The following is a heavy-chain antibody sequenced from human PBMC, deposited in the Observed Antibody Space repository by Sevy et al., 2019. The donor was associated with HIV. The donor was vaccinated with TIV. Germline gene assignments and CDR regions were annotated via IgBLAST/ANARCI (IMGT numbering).Heavy chain of an antibody. D-gene: IGHD3-10*01. Sequence: GGSLRLSCTVSGFTFSNYWMTWVRQAPGQGLEWVAIIKPDGTEQYSVDSVKDRFTVSRDNAKNILYLQMDRLRAEDTSIYYCARDNGAALDYWGQGTLVTVSS. CDR1: GFTFSNYW. V-gene: IGHV3-7*01. CDR3: ARDNGAALDY. J-gene: IGHJ4*02. CDR2: IKPDGTEQ.